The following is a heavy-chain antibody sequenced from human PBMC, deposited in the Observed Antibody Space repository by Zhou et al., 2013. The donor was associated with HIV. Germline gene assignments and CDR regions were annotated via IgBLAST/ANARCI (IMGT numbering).Heavy chain of an antibody. Sequence: QVQLVQSGAEVKKPGASVRVSCKASGYTFNSYGISWVRQAPGQGLEWMGWINPNRGDTNYAQKFQGRVTMTRDTSDTTAYMDLSRLTSDDTAVYYCARGDSSVRFYYWGQGTLITVSS. CDR2: INPNRGDT. CDR1: GYTFNSYG. D-gene: IGHD6-13*01. CDR3: ARGDSSVRFYY. V-gene: IGHV1-2*02. J-gene: IGHJ4*02.